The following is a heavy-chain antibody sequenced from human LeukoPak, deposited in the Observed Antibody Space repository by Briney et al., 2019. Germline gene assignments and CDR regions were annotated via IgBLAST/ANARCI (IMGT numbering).Heavy chain of an antibody. V-gene: IGHV7-4-1*02. CDR3: AKGGYSSSWYGYEPRYYFDY. J-gene: IGHJ4*02. CDR2: INTNTGNP. D-gene: IGHD6-13*01. CDR1: GYTFTSYA. Sequence: ASVNVSCKASGYTFTSYAMNWVRQAPGQGLEWMGWINTNTGNPTYAQGFTGRFVFSLDTSVSTAYLQISSLKAEDTAVYYCAKGGYSSSWYGYEPRYYFDYWGQGTLVTVSS.